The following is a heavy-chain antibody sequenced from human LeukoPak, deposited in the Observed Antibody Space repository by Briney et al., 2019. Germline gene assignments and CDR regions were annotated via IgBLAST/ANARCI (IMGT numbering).Heavy chain of an antibody. CDR3: ARSHLWYDSNYYFEN. J-gene: IGHJ4*02. V-gene: IGHV3-7*01. Sequence: GGSLRLSCAASGFTFSTYWMSWVRQAPGKGLEWLAAIKQDGSEKYYVDSVKGRVTISRDNAKNSLYLQMNSLRAEDTAVYYCARSHLWYDSNYYFENWGQGTLVTVSS. CDR2: IKQDGSEK. D-gene: IGHD3-22*01. CDR1: GFTFSTYW.